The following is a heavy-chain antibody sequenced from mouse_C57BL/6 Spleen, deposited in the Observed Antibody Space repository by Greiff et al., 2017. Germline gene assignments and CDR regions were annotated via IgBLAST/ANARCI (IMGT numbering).Heavy chain of an antibody. Sequence: VQLQQSGAELVRPGASVTLSCKASGYTFTDYEMHWVKQTPVHGLEWIGAIDPETGGTAYNQKFKGKAILTADKSSSTAYMQLRSLTSEDSAVYYCTSEGITTVVGSMDYWGQGTSVTVSA. J-gene: IGHJ4*01. CDR1: GYTFTDYE. CDR2: IDPETGGT. D-gene: IGHD1-1*01. CDR3: TSEGITTVVGSMDY. V-gene: IGHV1-15*01.